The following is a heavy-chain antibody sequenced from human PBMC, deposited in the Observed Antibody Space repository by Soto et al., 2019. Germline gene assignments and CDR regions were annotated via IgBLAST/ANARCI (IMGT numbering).Heavy chain of an antibody. Sequence: PSETLSLTCTVSGGSISSGDDYWSWIRQPPGKGLEWIGYIYYSASTYYNPSLKSRVTISVDTSKNQFSLQLSSVTAADTAVYYCASRKSSPYFDYWGQGTLVTVSS. CDR1: GGSISSGDDY. CDR3: ASRKSSPYFDY. J-gene: IGHJ4*02. CDR2: IYYSAST. V-gene: IGHV4-30-4*01. D-gene: IGHD3-10*01.